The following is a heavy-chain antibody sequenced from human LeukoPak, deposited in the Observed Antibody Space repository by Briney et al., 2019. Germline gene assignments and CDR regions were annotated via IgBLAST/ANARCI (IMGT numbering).Heavy chain of an antibody. CDR1: GFTFSDHY. V-gene: IGHV3-72*01. CDR2: TRNKANSYTT. D-gene: IGHD1-26*01. CDR3: ARVNRGSYHFDY. J-gene: IGHJ4*02. Sequence: GGSLRLSCAASGFTFSDHYMDWVRQAPGKGLEWVGRTRNKANSYTTEYAASVKGRFTISRDDSKNSLYLQMNSLKTEDTAVYFCARVNRGSYHFDYWGRGTLVTVSS.